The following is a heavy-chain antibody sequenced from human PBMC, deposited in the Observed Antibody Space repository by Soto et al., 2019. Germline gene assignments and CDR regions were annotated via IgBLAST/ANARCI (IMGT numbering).Heavy chain of an antibody. CDR1: GGSISSGGYY. CDR3: ARGRNAYGSGSYYRGLYYFDY. D-gene: IGHD3-10*01. CDR2: IYYSGST. Sequence: SETLSLTCTVSGGSISSGGYYWSWIRQHPGKGLEWIGYIYYSGSTYYNPSLKSRVTISVDTSKNQFSLKLSSVTAADTAVYYCARGRNAYGSGSYYRGLYYFDYWGQGTLVTVSS. V-gene: IGHV4-31*03. J-gene: IGHJ4*02.